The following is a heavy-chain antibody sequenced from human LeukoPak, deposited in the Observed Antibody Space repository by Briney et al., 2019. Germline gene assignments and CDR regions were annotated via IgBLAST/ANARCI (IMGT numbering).Heavy chain of an antibody. CDR2: ISSSGSTI. V-gene: IGHV3-48*03. CDR3: ARRIDYYGMDV. D-gene: IGHD3-16*02. CDR1: AFTFSSFE. J-gene: IGHJ6*02. Sequence: QPGGSLSLSCAASAFTFSSFEMNWVSQAPGKGLEWVSYISSSGSTIYYADSVKGRFTISRDNAKNSLYLQMNSLRAEDTAVYYCARRIDYYGMDVWGQGTTVTVSS.